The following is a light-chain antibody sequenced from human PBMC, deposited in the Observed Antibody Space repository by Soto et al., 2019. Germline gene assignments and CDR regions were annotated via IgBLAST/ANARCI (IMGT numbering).Light chain of an antibody. CDR2: DAS. CDR1: PSVSSY. Sequence: EIVLTQSPATLSLSPGERATLSCRASPSVSSYLAWYQQKPGQAPRLLIYDASNCATGIPARFSGSGSGTDFTLTITSLAPEDFPVYYCQQRVNWPLTFGQGTKVESK. J-gene: IGKJ1*01. CDR3: QQRVNWPLT. V-gene: IGKV3-11*01.